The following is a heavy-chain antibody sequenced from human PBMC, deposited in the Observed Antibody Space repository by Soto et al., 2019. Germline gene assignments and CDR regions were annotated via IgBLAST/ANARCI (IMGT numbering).Heavy chain of an antibody. J-gene: IGHJ3*02. V-gene: IGHV3-21*01. CDR3: ASDHAGAADAFDI. Sequence: EVQLVESGGGLVKPGGSLRLSCAASGFTFSSYSMNWVRQAPGKGLEWVSSISSSSSYIYYADSVKGRFTISRDNAKNSLYLQMTSLRAEDTAVYYCASDHAGAADAFDIWGQGTMVTVSS. D-gene: IGHD6-25*01. CDR1: GFTFSSYS. CDR2: ISSSSSYI.